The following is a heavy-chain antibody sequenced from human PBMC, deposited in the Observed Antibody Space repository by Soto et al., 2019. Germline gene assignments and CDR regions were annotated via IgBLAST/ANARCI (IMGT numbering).Heavy chain of an antibody. J-gene: IGHJ2*01. D-gene: IGHD1-26*01. V-gene: IGHV1-69*01. Sequence: QVQLVQSGAEVKKPGSSVKVSCKASGGSFSSPTISWVRQAPGQGLEWMGGVSPICGTTNYAQKVQGRVTITADASSGTDYMELSSLNSEDTAVYYCAGGGSSGGWYFDLWGRGTLVTVSS. CDR2: VSPICGTT. CDR1: GGSFSSPT. CDR3: AGGGSSGGWYFDL.